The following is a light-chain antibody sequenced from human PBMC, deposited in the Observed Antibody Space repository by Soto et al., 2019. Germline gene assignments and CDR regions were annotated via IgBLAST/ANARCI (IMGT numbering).Light chain of an antibody. Sequence: EIVLTPSPGTLSLSPGERATLSCRASQSVSSSYLAWYQQKPGQAPRLLTYGASSRATGIPDRFSGSGSGTDFTLTISRLEPEDFAVYYCQQYGSSPPKYTFGQGTKVDI. J-gene: IGKJ2*01. CDR1: QSVSSSY. CDR3: QQYGSSPPKYT. V-gene: IGKV3-20*01. CDR2: GAS.